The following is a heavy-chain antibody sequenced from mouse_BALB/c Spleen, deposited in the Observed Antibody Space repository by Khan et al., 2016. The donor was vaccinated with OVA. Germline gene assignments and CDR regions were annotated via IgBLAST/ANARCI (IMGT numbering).Heavy chain of an antibody. Sequence: VQLVESGAELARPGASVKMSCKASGYTFTSYTMHWVRQRPGQTLEWIGQINPSNNYTNYNQNFKDKATLIVDKSSSTAYMQLSSLTSEDSAVYYCVREGAYYRSDGWFAYWGQGTLVTVSA. V-gene: IGHV1-4*01. CDR2: INPSNNYT. CDR1: GYTFTSYT. CDR3: VREGAYYRSDGWFAY. J-gene: IGHJ3*01. D-gene: IGHD2-14*01.